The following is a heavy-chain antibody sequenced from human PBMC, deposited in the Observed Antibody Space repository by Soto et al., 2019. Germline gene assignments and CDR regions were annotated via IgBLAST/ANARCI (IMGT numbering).Heavy chain of an antibody. CDR1: GFTFSSYG. Sequence: GGSLRLSFAASGFTFSSYGMHWVRQAPGKGLEGVAVISYDGSNKYYEDSVKGRVTISRDNSKNTLYLQMNSLRAEDTAVYYCAKVPPYRSSTSCPKTDYYYYGMDXWGQGTTVTVS. V-gene: IGHV3-30*18. CDR2: ISYDGSNK. CDR3: AKVPPYRSSTSCPKTDYYYYGMDX. D-gene: IGHD2-2*01. J-gene: IGHJ6*02.